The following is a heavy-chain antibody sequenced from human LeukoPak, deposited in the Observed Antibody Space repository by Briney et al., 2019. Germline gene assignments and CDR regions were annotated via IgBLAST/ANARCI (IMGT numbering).Heavy chain of an antibody. Sequence: GGSLRLSCAASGFTFSSYAMHWVRQAPGKGLEWVAVISYDGSNKYYADSVKGRFTISRDNSKNTLYLQMNSLRAEDTAVYYCARGPSSSWYFALYYYFDYWGQGTLVTVPS. V-gene: IGHV3-30*04. CDR1: GFTFSSYA. CDR2: ISYDGSNK. CDR3: ARGPSSSWYFALYYYFDY. D-gene: IGHD6-13*01. J-gene: IGHJ4*02.